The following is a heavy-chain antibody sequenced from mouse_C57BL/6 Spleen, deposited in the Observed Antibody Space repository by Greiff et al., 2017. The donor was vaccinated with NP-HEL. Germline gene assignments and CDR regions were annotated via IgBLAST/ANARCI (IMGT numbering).Heavy chain of an antibody. V-gene: IGHV6-3*01. CDR3: TRVGGDWYFDV. J-gene: IGHJ1*03. Sequence: EVQGVESGGGLVQPGGSMKLSCVASGFTFSNYWMNWVRQSPEKGLEWVAQIRLKSDNYATHYAESVKGRFTISRDDSKSSVYLQMNNLRAEDTGIDYGTRVGGDWYFDVWGTGTTVTVSS. CDR1: GFTFSNYW. CDR2: IRLKSDNYAT.